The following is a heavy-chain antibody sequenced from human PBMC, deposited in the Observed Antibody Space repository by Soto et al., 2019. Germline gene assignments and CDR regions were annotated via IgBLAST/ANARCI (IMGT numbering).Heavy chain of an antibody. Sequence: QVQLVQSGAEVKKPGSSVKVSCKASGGTFSSYAISWVRQAPGQGLEWMGGIIPIFGTANYAQKFQGRVTITADESTSTAYMELSSLRSEDTAVYCCARAPISLATTRYYYYGMDVWGQGTTVTVSS. CDR3: ARAPISLATTRYYYYGMDV. J-gene: IGHJ6*02. CDR1: GGTFSSYA. D-gene: IGHD5-12*01. CDR2: IIPIFGTA. V-gene: IGHV1-69*01.